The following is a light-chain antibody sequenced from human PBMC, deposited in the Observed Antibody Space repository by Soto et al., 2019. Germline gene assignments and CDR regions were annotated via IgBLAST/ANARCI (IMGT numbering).Light chain of an antibody. CDR2: TAS. CDR1: QGIGDR. V-gene: IGKV1-12*01. J-gene: IGKJ1*01. CDR3: LQVRNFPRT. Sequence: DIQVTQSPSSVSASVGDRVTITCRASQGIGDRLAWYQHKPGKAPQLLIQTASTLLSGVPSRFSGSGSGTDFLLTIDSLQPEDFATYYCLQVRNFPRTFGQGTTVDIK.